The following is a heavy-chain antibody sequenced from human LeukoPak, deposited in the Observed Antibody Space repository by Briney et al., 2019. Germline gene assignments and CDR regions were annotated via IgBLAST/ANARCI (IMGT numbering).Heavy chain of an antibody. D-gene: IGHD3-10*01. CDR2: ISWNSGSI. CDR1: GFTFDDYA. CDR3: AKFGLGLDY. J-gene: IGHJ4*02. Sequence: GGSLRLSCAASGFTFDDYAMHWVQQAPGKGLEWVSGISWNSGSIGYADSVKGRFTISRDNAKNSLYLQMNSLRAEDTALYYCAKFGLGLDYWGQGTLVTVSS. V-gene: IGHV3-9*01.